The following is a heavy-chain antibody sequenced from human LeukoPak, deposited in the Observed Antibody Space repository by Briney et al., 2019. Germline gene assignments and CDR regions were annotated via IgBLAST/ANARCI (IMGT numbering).Heavy chain of an antibody. Sequence: KPGGSLRLSCAASGFTFSNAWMSWVRQAPGKGLEGVGRIKSKTDGGTIDYAAPVKGRFTISRDDSKNTLYLQMNSLKTEDTAVYYCTTGYCSRTSCYYFDYWGQGTLVTVSS. CDR2: IKSKTDGGTI. CDR3: TTGYCSRTSCYYFDY. CDR1: GFTFSNAW. D-gene: IGHD2-2*01. J-gene: IGHJ4*02. V-gene: IGHV3-15*01.